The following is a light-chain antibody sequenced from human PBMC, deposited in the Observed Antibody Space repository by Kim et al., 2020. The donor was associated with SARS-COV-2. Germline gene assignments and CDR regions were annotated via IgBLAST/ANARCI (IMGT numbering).Light chain of an antibody. V-gene: IGKV3-15*01. CDR3: QQYNNWLRT. J-gene: IGKJ1*01. CDR1: QSVSSN. Sequence: VAPGERATLSCRASQSVSSNLAWYQQKPVQAHRLLIYGASTRATGIPSRFSGSGSGTEFTLTISSLQSEDFAVYYCQQYNNWLRTFGQGTKVDIK. CDR2: GAS.